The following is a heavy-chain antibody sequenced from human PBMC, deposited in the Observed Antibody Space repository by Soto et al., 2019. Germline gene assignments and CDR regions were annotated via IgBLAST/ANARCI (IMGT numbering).Heavy chain of an antibody. V-gene: IGHV3-21*01. CDR2: ISSSSSYI. J-gene: IGHJ3*02. CDR1: GFTFSSYS. Sequence: GGSLILSCAASGFTFSSYSMNWVRQAPGKGLEWVSSISSSSSYIYYAHSVKGRFTISRDNAKNSLYLQMNSLRAEDTAVYYCARDLSSWDAFDIWGQGTMVTVSS. CDR3: ARDLSSWDAFDI. D-gene: IGHD2-2*01.